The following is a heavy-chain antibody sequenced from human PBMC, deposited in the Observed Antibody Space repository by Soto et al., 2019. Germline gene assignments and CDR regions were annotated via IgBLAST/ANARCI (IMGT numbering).Heavy chain of an antibody. CDR2: IKHKVYGGAA. V-gene: IGHV3-49*03. CDR1: GFTFGDYS. D-gene: IGHD5-12*01. J-gene: IGHJ4*02. Sequence: QRLSCTTSGFTFGDYSMSWFRQAPGKGLEWVGVIKHKVYGGAAEHAASVKGRFTISRDDSKSIAYLQMNSLKTEDTAVYYCTRVGNGYDSPFYWGQGTLVTVSS. CDR3: TRVGNGYDSPFY.